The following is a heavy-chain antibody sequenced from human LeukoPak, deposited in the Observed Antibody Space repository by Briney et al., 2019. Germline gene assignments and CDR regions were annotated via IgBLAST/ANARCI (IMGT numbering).Heavy chain of an antibody. V-gene: IGHV3-9*01. CDR1: GFTFDDYA. Sequence: PGGSLRLSCAASGFTFDDYAMHCVRHAPGKGLERVSGIIWISGSIGYADSVKGRFTISRDNAKNSLYLQMNSLRAEGTALYYCAKGYYGSSWYYFDYWGQGTLVTVSS. CDR2: IIWISGSI. CDR3: AKGYYGSSWYYFDY. D-gene: IGHD6-13*01. J-gene: IGHJ4*02.